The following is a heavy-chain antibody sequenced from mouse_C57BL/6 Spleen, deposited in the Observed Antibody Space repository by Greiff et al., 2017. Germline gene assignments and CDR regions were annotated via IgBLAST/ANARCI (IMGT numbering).Heavy chain of an antibody. D-gene: IGHD2-2*01. J-gene: IGHJ4*01. CDR1: GYTFTDYE. Sequence: VQLQQSGAELVRPGASVTLSCKASGYTFTDYEMHWVKQTPVHGLEWIGAIDPETGGTAYNQKFKGKAILTADKSSSTAYLELRSLTSEDSAVYYGTRGLRRSYYYAMDCWGQGTSVTVSS. CDR2: IDPETGGT. CDR3: TRGLRRSYYYAMDC. V-gene: IGHV1-15*01.